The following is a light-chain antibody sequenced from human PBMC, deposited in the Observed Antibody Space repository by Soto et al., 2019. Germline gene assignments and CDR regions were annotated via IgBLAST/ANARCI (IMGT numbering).Light chain of an antibody. CDR2: EGS. Sequence: QSVLTQPASLSGSPGQSITISCTGTSSDVGSYNLASWYQQHPGKAPKLMIYEGSKRPSGVSNRFSGSKSGNTASLTISGLQAEDEADYYCCSYAGSSPYVFGTGTKVTVL. CDR1: SSDVGSYNL. J-gene: IGLJ1*01. CDR3: CSYAGSSPYV. V-gene: IGLV2-23*01.